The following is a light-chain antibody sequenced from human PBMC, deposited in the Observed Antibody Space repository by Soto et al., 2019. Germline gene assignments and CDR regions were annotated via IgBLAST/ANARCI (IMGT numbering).Light chain of an antibody. J-gene: IGKJ2*01. CDR1: QNINNNY. V-gene: IGKV3-20*01. Sequence: EVVLTQSPGTLSLSPGERATLSCRASQNINNNYLAWYQKRPGQAPRLLIYGSSDRATGIPDRFSGSGSGTDFTLTISRLEPEDFAVYYCHQYGSSPPYTFGQGTKLEI. CDR2: GSS. CDR3: HQYGSSPPYT.